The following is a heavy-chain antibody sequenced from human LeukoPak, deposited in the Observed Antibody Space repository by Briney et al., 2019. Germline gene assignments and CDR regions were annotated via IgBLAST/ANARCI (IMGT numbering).Heavy chain of an antibody. J-gene: IGHJ3*02. Sequence: GGSLRLSCTASGFTFGDYAMSWFRQAPGKGLEWVGFIRSKAYGGTTEYAASVKGRFTISRDDSKSIAYLQMNSLKTEDTAVYYCTKDLNGDYGFAFDIWGQGTMVTVSS. CDR2: IRSKAYGGTT. CDR3: TKDLNGDYGFAFDI. D-gene: IGHD4-17*01. V-gene: IGHV3-49*03. CDR1: GFTFGDYA.